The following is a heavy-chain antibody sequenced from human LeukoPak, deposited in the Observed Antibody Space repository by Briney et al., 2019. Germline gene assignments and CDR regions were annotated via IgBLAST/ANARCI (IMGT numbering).Heavy chain of an antibody. Sequence: SETLSLTCAAYGGSFSGYYWSWIRQPPGKGLEWIGEINHSGSTNYNPSLKSRVTISVDTSKNQFSLKLSSVTAADTAVYYCARAPNFIAALRFDYWGQGTLVTVSS. D-gene: IGHD6-6*01. V-gene: IGHV4-34*01. CDR3: ARAPNFIAALRFDY. CDR2: INHSGST. CDR1: GGSFSGYY. J-gene: IGHJ4*02.